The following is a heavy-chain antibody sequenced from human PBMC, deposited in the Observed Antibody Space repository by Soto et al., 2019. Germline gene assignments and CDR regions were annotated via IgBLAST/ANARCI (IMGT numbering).Heavy chain of an antibody. CDR3: ARDKDRQQVGGNYCYGIDC. J-gene: IGHJ6*02. D-gene: IGHD2-2*01. V-gene: IGHV1-69*12. CDR2: IIPIFPTP. Sequence: QVQLVQSGAEVKKPGSSVTVSCKASGGTFGNSAISWVRQAPGQGLEWMGGIIPIFPTPDYAQKFQGRVTITAHETTTRAYLELTSLMCDDTAVFYCARDKDRQQVGGNYCYGIDCWGQGTTVTVS. CDR1: GGTFGNSA.